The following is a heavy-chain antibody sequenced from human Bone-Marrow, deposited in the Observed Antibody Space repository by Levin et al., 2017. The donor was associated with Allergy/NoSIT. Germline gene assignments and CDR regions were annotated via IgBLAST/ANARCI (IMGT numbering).Heavy chain of an antibody. D-gene: IGHD2-2*01. Sequence: GGSLRLSCAVSGFTFGDYAMHWVRQAPGKGLEWVSGISRDGGDRVYADSVKGRLIISRDIAKNSLYLEMNSLRADDSALYYCAKGGPGSIYHHIDLWGRGTLVTVSS. CDR3: AKGGPGSIYHHIDL. CDR1: GFTFGDYA. V-gene: IGHV3-9*01. CDR2: ISRDGGDR. J-gene: IGHJ2*01.